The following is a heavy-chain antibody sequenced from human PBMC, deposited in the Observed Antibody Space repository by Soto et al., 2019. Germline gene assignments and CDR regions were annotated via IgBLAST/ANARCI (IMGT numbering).Heavy chain of an antibody. CDR3: ATSDIVGVVAATGWCDP. V-gene: IGHV4-39*01. D-gene: IGHD2-15*01. Sequence: QLQLQESGPGLVKPSETLSLTCTVSGGSISSSSYYWGWIRQPPGKGLEWIGSIYYSGSTYYNPSPRVRVDISDDTSTNSSSLKLGSVTAADTPVYYCATSDIVGVVAATGWCDPWGQGALVTVSS. CDR2: IYYSGST. CDR1: GGSISSSSYY. J-gene: IGHJ5*02.